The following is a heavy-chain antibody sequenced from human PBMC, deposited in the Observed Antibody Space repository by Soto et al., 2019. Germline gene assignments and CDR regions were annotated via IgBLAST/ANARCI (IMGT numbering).Heavy chain of an antibody. D-gene: IGHD6-13*01. J-gene: IGHJ6*02. V-gene: IGHV3-30*18. Sequence: GGSLRLSCAASGFTFSSYGMHWVRQAPGKGLEWVAVISYDGSNKYYADSVKGRFTISRDNSKNTLYLQMNSLRAEDTAVYYCAKEIKMGSSTYYYYYGMDVWGQGTTVTVSS. CDR1: GFTFSSYG. CDR2: ISYDGSNK. CDR3: AKEIKMGSSTYYYYYGMDV.